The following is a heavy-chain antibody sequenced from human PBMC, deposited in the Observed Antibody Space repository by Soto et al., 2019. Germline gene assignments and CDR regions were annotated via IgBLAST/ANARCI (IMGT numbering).Heavy chain of an antibody. CDR3: ARDVDDILTGYRYYFDY. J-gene: IGHJ4*02. Sequence: TGGSLRLSCAASGFTFSSYSMNWVRQAPGKGLEWVSSISSSSSYIYYADSVKGRFTISRDNAKNSLYLQMNSLRAEDTAVYYCARDVDDILTGYRYYFDYWGQGTLVTVSS. CDR2: ISSSSSYI. V-gene: IGHV3-21*01. D-gene: IGHD3-9*01. CDR1: GFTFSSYS.